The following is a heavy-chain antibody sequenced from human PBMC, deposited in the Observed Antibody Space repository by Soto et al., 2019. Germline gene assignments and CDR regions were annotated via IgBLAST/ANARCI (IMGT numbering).Heavy chain of an antibody. V-gene: IGHV3-33*01. D-gene: IGHD1-7*01. CDR1: GFTFSSYG. Sequence: PGGSLRLSCAASGFTFSSYGMHWVRQAPGKGLEWVAVIWYDGSNKYYADSAKGRFTISRDNSKNTLYLQMNSLRAEDTAVYYCARESETGTTFWYYYYYYMDVWGKGTTVTVSS. CDR2: IWYDGSNK. J-gene: IGHJ6*03. CDR3: ARESETGTTFWYYYYYYMDV.